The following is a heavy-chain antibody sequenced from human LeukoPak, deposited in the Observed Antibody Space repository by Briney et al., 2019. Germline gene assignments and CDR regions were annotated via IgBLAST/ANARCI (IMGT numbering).Heavy chain of an antibody. CDR1: GFTFSSYA. CDR2: ISGSGGST. Sequence: PGGSLRLSCAASGFTFSSYAMSWVRQAPGKGLEWVSAISGSGGSTYYAHSVKGRFTISRDNSKNTLYLQMNSLRAEDTAVYYCAKSGEPGDYGNWFDPWGQGTLVTVSS. CDR3: AKSGEPGDYGNWFDP. D-gene: IGHD4-17*01. V-gene: IGHV3-23*01. J-gene: IGHJ5*02.